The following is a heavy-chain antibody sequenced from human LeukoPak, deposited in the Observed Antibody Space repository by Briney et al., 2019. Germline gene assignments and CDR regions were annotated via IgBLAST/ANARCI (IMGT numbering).Heavy chain of an antibody. CDR3: ARGPFVGGGGFDY. CDR1: GFTFSSYA. D-gene: IGHD2-15*01. V-gene: IGHV3-30-3*01. Sequence: GGSPRLSCAASGFTFSSYAMYWVRQAPGKGLEWVAVISYDGSNKYYADSVKGRFTISRDNSKNTLYLQMNSLRAEDTAVYYCARGPFVGGGGFDYWGQGTLVTVSS. CDR2: ISYDGSNK. J-gene: IGHJ4*02.